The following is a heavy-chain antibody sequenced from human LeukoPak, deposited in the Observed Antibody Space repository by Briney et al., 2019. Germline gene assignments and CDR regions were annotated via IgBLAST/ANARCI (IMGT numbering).Heavy chain of an antibody. Sequence: GGSLRLSCAASGFTFSSYSMNWVRQAPGKGLEWVSSISSGSSYIYYADSVKGRFTISRDNAKNSLYLQMNSLRAEDTAVYYCARTPSSIAAPWGQGTLVTVSS. CDR1: GFTFSSYS. J-gene: IGHJ4*02. CDR2: ISSGSSYI. D-gene: IGHD6-13*01. V-gene: IGHV3-21*01. CDR3: ARTPSSIAAP.